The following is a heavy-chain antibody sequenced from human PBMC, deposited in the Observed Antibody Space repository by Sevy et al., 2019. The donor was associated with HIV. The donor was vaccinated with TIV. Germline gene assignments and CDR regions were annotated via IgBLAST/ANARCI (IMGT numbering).Heavy chain of an antibody. D-gene: IGHD1-26*01. Sequence: GESLKISCAASGFTFSSYAMHWVRQAPGKGLEWVAVISYDGSNKYYADSVKGRFTISRDNSKNTLYLQMNSLRAEDTAVYYCARVKTVGAPFDYWGQGTLVTVSS. V-gene: IGHV3-30-3*01. CDR1: GFTFSSYA. CDR2: ISYDGSNK. J-gene: IGHJ4*02. CDR3: ARVKTVGAPFDY.